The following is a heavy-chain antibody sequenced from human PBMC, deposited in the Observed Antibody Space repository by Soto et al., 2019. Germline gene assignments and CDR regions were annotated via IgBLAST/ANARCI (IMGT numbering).Heavy chain of an antibody. CDR2: IIPILGIA. CDR1: GGTFSSYT. V-gene: IGHV1-69*02. D-gene: IGHD2-2*01. CDR3: AGVVVPAAGFDP. J-gene: IGHJ5*02. Sequence: QVQLVQSGAEVKKPGSSVKVSCKASGGTFSSYTISWVRQAPGQGLEWMGRIIPILGIANYAQKFQGRVXIXAVXSTSTAYMELSSLRSEDTAVYYCAGVVVPAAGFDPWGQGTLVTVSS.